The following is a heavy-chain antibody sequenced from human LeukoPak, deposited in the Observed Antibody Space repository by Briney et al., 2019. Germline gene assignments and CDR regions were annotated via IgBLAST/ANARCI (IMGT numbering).Heavy chain of an antibody. CDR1: VDSCSICA. CDR3: AREREACSSTSCYLANDY. D-gene: IGHD2-2*01. V-gene: IGHV1-69*05. J-gene: IGHJ4*02. CDR2: MIRIFGNA. Sequence: SVKVSCNGSVDSCSICASNWVRQAPGQRLEWMGGMIRIFGNANYAQKFQGRVTITKDESTSTAYMELSSLRSEDTAVYYCAREREACSSTSCYLANDYWGQGTLVTVSS.